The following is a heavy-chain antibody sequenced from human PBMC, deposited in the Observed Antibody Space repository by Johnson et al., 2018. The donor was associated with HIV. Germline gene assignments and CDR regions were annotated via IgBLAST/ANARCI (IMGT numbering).Heavy chain of an antibody. D-gene: IGHD2-15*01. CDR1: GFTFNVHR. CDR2: IKEDGSEK. CDR3: AREGPYWAFDI. J-gene: IGHJ3*02. V-gene: IGHV3-7*01. Sequence: VQLVESGGGLVQPGRSLRLSCAASGFTFNVHRMNWVRQAPGKGLEWVTNIKEDGSEKYHVDPVKGRFTISRDNAKKSLYLQMSSLRAEDTAVYYCAREGPYWAFDIWGQGTMVTVSS.